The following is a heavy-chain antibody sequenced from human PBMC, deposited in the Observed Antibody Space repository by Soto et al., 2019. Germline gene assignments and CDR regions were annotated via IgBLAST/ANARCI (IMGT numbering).Heavy chain of an antibody. Sequence: QVQLVQSGAEVKKPGSSVKVSCKASGGTFSSYAISWVRQAPGQGLEWMGGIIPIFGTANYAQKFQGRVTITADESTSTAYMELSSLRSEDTAVYYCARVISREQQWLVRGIYYYYYGMDVWGQGTTVTVSS. CDR1: GGTFSSYA. J-gene: IGHJ6*02. CDR3: ARVISREQQWLVRGIYYYYYGMDV. CDR2: IIPIFGTA. V-gene: IGHV1-69*01. D-gene: IGHD6-19*01.